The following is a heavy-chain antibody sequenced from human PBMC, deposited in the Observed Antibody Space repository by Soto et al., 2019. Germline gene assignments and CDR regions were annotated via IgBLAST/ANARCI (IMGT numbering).Heavy chain of an antibody. CDR2: IYYSGST. CDR3: ARPSIVVVPAAILDYYGMDV. V-gene: IGHV4-39*01. J-gene: IGHJ6*02. D-gene: IGHD2-2*02. Sequence: SETLSLTCTVSGGSISSSSYYWGWIRQPPGKGLEWIGSIYYSGSTYYNPSLKSRVTISVDTSKNQFSPKLSSVTAADTAVYYCARPSIVVVPAAILDYYGMDVWGQGTTVTVSS. CDR1: GGSISSSSYY.